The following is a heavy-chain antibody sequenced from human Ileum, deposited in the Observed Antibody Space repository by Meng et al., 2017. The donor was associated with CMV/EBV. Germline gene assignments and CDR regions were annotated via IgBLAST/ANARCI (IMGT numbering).Heavy chain of an antibody. CDR3: ARDPYSRVAIDY. CDR2: ISAYNGDT. D-gene: IGHD2-21*01. Sequence: SCKASGYTFTSYGIAWVRQAAGQGLEWMGWISAYNGDTNYAQNFQGRVTLTTDASTTTVYMELRSLRSDDTAVYYCARDPYSRVAIDYWGQGTLVTVSS. V-gene: IGHV1-18*01. CDR1: GYTFTSYG. J-gene: IGHJ4*02.